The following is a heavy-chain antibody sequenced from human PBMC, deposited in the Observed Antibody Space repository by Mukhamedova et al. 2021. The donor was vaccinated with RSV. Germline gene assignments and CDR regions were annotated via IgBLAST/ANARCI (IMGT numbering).Heavy chain of an antibody. D-gene: IGHD3-3*01. V-gene: IGHV3-49*02. J-gene: IGHJ3*02. CDR3: TRGIFGVEVDAFDI. CDR2: IRSKVHGGTT. Sequence: QAPGKGLEWVRFIRSKVHGGTTEYAASVKGRFSISREESRNIAYLQMNSLKIEDTAVYYCTRGIFGVEVDAFDIWGPGTMVTVS.